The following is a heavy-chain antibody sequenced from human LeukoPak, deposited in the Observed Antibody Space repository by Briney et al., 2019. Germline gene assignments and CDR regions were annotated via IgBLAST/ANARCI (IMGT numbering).Heavy chain of an antibody. CDR3: ARLEYDFWSGHWNYMDV. J-gene: IGHJ6*03. Sequence: SETLSLTCAVYGGSFSGYYWSWIRQPPGKGLEWIGEINHSGSTNYNPSLKSRVTISVDTSKNQFSLKLSSVTAADTAVYYCARLEYDFWSGHWNYMDVWGKGTTVTVSS. D-gene: IGHD3-3*01. V-gene: IGHV4-34*01. CDR2: INHSGST. CDR1: GGSFSGYY.